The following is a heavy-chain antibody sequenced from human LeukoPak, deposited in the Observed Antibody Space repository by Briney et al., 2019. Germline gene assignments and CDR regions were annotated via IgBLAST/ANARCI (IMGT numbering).Heavy chain of an antibody. Sequence: GGSLRLSCAASGFTFSNYAVMWVRQAPGQGLEWVSAITSGGAPRYADSVKGRFTISRDNSKNTLYLQMNSLRAEDTAQYFCARDPNGDYIGAFEFWGRVTVVTVSS. V-gene: IGHV3-23*01. CDR2: ITSGGAP. CDR3: ARDPNGDYIGAFEF. CDR1: GFTFSNYA. J-gene: IGHJ3*01. D-gene: IGHD4-17*01.